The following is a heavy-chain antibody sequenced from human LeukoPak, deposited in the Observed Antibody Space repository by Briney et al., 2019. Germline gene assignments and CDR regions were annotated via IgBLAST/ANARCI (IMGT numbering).Heavy chain of an antibody. CDR3: ARQPGGTAAFDI. CDR2: SHNSGET. V-gene: IGHV4-59*08. D-gene: IGHD1-14*01. J-gene: IGHJ3*02. Sequence: ETLSLTCTVSGVSMTNYYWSWLRQPPGKGLEWIAYSHNSGETKYNPSLKSRITISVDTSKNEFSLKLSSVTAADTAVYYCARQPGGTAAFDIWGQGTTVTVSA. CDR1: GVSMTNYY.